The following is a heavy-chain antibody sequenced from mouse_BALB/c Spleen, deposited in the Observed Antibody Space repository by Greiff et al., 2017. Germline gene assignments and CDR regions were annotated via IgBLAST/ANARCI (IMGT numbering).Heavy chain of an antibody. V-gene: IGHV5-17*02. Sequence: EVQLVESGGGLVQPGGSRKLSCAASGFTFSSFGMHWVRQAPEKGLEWVAYISSGSSTIYYADTVKGRFTISRDNPKNTLFLQMTSLRSEDTAMYYCASNWAGDYWGQGTTLTVSS. CDR3: ASNWAGDY. CDR1: GFTFSSFG. CDR2: ISSGSSTI. J-gene: IGHJ2*01. D-gene: IGHD4-1*01.